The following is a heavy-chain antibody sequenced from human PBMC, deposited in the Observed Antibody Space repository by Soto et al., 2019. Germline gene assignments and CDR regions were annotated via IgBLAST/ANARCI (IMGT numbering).Heavy chain of an antibody. CDR3: ARDCRKAGRIQLWLSLSYYYGMDV. CDR1: GFTFSSYA. D-gene: IGHD5-18*01. Sequence: GGSLRLSCAASGFTFSSYAMHWVRQAPGKGLEWVAVISYDGSNKYYADSVKGRFTISRDNSKNTLYLQMNSLRAEDTAVYYCARDCRKAGRIQLWLSLSYYYGMDVWGQGTTVTVSS. V-gene: IGHV3-30-3*01. CDR2: ISYDGSNK. J-gene: IGHJ6*02.